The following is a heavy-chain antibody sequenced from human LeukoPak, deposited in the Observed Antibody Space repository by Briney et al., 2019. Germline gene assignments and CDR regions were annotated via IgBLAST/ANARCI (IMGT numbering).Heavy chain of an antibody. J-gene: IGHJ4*02. D-gene: IGHD3-3*01. CDR1: GYSISCGYY. CDR3: AVTGYYDFWSGSFDY. CDR2: IYHSGST. V-gene: IGHV4-38-2*02. Sequence: SETLSLTCTVSGYSISCGYYWGWIRQPPGKGLEWIGSIYHSGSTYYNPSLKSRVTISVDTSKNQFSLKLSSVTAADAAVYYCAVTGYYDFWSGSFDYWGQGTLVTVSS.